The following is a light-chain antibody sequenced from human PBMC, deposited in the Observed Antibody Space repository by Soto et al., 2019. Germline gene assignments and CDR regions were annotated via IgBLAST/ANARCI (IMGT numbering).Light chain of an antibody. CDR2: HAS. CDR3: QQYYGLPPLT. CDR1: QNITNN. J-gene: IGKJ5*01. Sequence: IQMTHSPSSLSASILNRVTITCQASQNITNNLSWYQQKPGKAPNLLIYHASKLAKGVTSRFSGSGSGTDFSFIITSLQREDLATYYCQQYYGLPPLTFGQGTRLEIK. V-gene: IGKV1-33*01.